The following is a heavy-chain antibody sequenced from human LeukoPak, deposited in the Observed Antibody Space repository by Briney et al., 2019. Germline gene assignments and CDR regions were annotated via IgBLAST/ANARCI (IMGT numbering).Heavy chain of an antibody. CDR3: AKRRGGYNWNDGDFDY. CDR2: IYWDDDR. D-gene: IGHD1-1*01. V-gene: IGHV2-5*02. CDR1: GFSLSTGGVG. J-gene: IGHJ4*02. Sequence: SGPTLVKPTQTLTLTCTFSGFSLSTGGVGVGWIRQPPGKALECLALIYWDDDRRYNPSLRSRFTITKDTSRNQVVLTMTDMDPVDTATYFCAKRRGGYNWNDGDFDYWGQGTLVIVSS.